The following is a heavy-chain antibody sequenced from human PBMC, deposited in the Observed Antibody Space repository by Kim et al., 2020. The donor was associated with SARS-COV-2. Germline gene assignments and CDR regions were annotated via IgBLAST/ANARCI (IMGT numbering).Heavy chain of an antibody. CDR2: GST. CDR3: AREANSFDY. J-gene: IGHJ4*02. Sequence: GSTKYPQQFEGRVTVTRDTSTSTSYMELNSLRSEDTAFYYCAREANSFDYWGQGTLVAVSS. V-gene: IGHV1-46*01.